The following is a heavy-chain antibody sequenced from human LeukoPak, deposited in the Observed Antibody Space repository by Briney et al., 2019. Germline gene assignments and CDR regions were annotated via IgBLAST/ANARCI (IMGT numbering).Heavy chain of an antibody. Sequence: ASVKVSCKVSGYTLTELYMHWVRQTPGKGLEWMGGFDPEDGETIYAQKFQGRVTMTEDTSTDTAYMELSSLRSEDTAVYYCATNVDTAMANFDYWGQGTLVTVSS. CDR2: FDPEDGET. CDR3: ATNVDTAMANFDY. CDR1: GYTLTELY. J-gene: IGHJ4*02. V-gene: IGHV1-24*01. D-gene: IGHD5-18*01.